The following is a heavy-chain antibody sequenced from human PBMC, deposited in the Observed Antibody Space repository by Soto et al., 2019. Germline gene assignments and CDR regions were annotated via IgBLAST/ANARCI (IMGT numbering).Heavy chain of an antibody. V-gene: IGHV1-69*13. D-gene: IGHD3-10*01. CDR1: GGTFSSNA. J-gene: IGHJ6*02. CDR2: IIPIFGTA. CDR3: ARDGMVRGVIIEYYYYGMDV. Sequence: SVKVSCKASGGTFSSNAISWVRQAPGQGLEWMGGIIPIFGTANYVQKFQGRVTITADESTSTAYMELSSLRSEDTAVYYCARDGMVRGVIIEYYYYGMDVWGQGTTVTVSS.